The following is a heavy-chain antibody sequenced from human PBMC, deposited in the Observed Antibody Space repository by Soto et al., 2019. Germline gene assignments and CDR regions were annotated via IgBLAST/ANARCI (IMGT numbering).Heavy chain of an antibody. CDR3: ARGRGEIQGP. CDR2: INHSGST. D-gene: IGHD3-16*01. Sequence: QVQVRQWGAGLLKPSETLSLTCAVYGGSFSDNYWSWIRQPPGKGLEWLGEINHSGSTNHKPSLKSRVTILADTSKKQFSLKLSSVTAADTAVYYCARGRGEIQGPWGQGTLVTVSS. CDR1: GGSFSDNY. J-gene: IGHJ5*02. V-gene: IGHV4-34*01.